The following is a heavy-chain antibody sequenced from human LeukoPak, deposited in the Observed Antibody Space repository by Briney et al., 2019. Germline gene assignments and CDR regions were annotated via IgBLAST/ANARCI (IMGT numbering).Heavy chain of an antibody. J-gene: IGHJ4*02. Sequence: ASVKVSCKASGYTFTDYYMHWVRQPPGQGLECMGWINPNSGGTNYAQNFQGRVTMTRDTSISTAYMELSRLKSDDTAVYYCARVHFYDSSGYSLINPWRQGTLVTVSS. CDR1: GYTFTDYY. V-gene: IGHV1-2*02. CDR3: ARVHFYDSSGYSLINP. D-gene: IGHD3-22*01. CDR2: INPNSGGT.